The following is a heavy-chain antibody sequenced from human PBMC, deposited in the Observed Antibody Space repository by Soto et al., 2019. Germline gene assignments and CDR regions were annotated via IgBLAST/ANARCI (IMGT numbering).Heavy chain of an antibody. V-gene: IGHV1-8*01. CDR2: MNPNIGNT. J-gene: IGHJ5*02. CDR3: ARGIGYGDSSRWFDP. D-gene: IGHD4-17*01. CDR1: GYTFTSYD. Sequence: APVKVSCKASGYTFTSYDINWVRQATGQGFEYLGWMNPNIGNTGYVKKFQGRVPMTRDTSMSTPYMELSSLRSEDTAVYYCARGIGYGDSSRWFDPWGAETVVTVSS.